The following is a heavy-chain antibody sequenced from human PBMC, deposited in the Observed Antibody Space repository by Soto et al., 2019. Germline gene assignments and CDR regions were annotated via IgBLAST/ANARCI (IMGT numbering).Heavy chain of an antibody. CDR1: GFTFSSYA. J-gene: IGHJ6*04. CDR3: AKDLLRFLEWLSSVYYYGMDV. V-gene: IGHV3-23*01. Sequence: GGSLRLSCAASGFTFSSYAMSWVRQAPGKGLEWVSAISGSGGSTYYADSVKGRFTISRDNSKNTLYLQMNSLRAEDTAVYYCAKDLLRFLEWLSSVYYYGMDVWGKGTTVTVSS. D-gene: IGHD3-3*01. CDR2: ISGSGGST.